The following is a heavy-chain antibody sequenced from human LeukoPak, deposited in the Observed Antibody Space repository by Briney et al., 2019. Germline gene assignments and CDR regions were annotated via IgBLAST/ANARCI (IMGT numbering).Heavy chain of an antibody. CDR1: GFTFNNYE. Sequence: GGSLRLSCAASGFTFNNYEMNWIRQAPGKGLEWVSYISSSAITIYYADSVKGRFTISRDNAKNSLYLQMNSLRVEDTAVYYCARDRYNEYFHXWGQGTLVTVS. J-gene: IGHJ1*01. V-gene: IGHV3-48*03. CDR3: ARDRYNEYFHX. D-gene: IGHD3-9*01. CDR2: ISSSAITI.